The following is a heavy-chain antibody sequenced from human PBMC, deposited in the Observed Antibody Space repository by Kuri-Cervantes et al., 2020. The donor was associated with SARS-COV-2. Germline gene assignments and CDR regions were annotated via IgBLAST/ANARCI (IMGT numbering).Heavy chain of an antibody. J-gene: IGHJ4*02. D-gene: IGHD5-18*01. CDR2: IYYSGST. CDR3: ARQEVPRGYSYHLDY. CDR1: GGSISSSSYY. V-gene: IGHV4-39*01. Sequence: SETLSLTCTVSGGSISSSSYYWGWIRQPPGKGLEWIGSIYYSGSTYYNPSLKSRVTISVDTSKNQFSLKLSSVTAADTAVYYCARQEVPRGYSYHLDYWGQGTLVTVSS.